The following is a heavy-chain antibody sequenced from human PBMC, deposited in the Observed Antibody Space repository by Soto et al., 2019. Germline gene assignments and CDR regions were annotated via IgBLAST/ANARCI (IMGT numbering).Heavy chain of an antibody. CDR1: GFTFSSYG. CDR2: ISYDGSNK. CDR3: AKDGGSDDYYGMDV. J-gene: IGHJ6*02. D-gene: IGHD2-15*01. V-gene: IGHV3-30*18. Sequence: QVQLVESGGGVVQPGRSLRLSCAASGFTFSSYGMHWVRQAPGKGLEWVAVISYDGSNKYYADSVKGRFTISRDNSKNTLYLRMNILRAEDTAVYYCAKDGGSDDYYGMDVWGQGTTVTVSS.